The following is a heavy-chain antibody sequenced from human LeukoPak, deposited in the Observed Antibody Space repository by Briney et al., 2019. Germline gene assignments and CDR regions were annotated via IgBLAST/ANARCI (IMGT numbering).Heavy chain of an antibody. CDR3: TLIKGWGSGSYYLDY. J-gene: IGHJ4*02. CDR1: GFSISNDW. D-gene: IGHD3-10*01. CDR2: VRSKASGETT. Sequence: TGGSLRLSCAASGFSISNDWMSWVRQAPGKGLERIGRVRSKASGETTDYAAPVKGRFTISRDDAKNTLYLQMNSLKTEDTAVYYCTLIKGWGSGSYYLDYWGQGTLVTVSS. V-gene: IGHV3-15*01.